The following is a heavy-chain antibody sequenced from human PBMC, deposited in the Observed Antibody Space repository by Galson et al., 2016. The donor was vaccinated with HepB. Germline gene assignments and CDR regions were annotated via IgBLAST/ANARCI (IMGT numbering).Heavy chain of an antibody. V-gene: IGHV1-46*01. CDR3: ARDPGDGYNLPYDY. CDR1: GYTFTRYY. J-gene: IGHJ4*02. CDR2: INPSFGST. Sequence: SCKASGYTFTRYYMHWVRQAPGQGLEWMGIINPSFGSTSYAQKFQGRVTMTRDTSTSTVSMEVSSLRSEDTAVYYCARDPGDGYNLPYDYWGQGTLVTVSS. D-gene: IGHD5-24*01.